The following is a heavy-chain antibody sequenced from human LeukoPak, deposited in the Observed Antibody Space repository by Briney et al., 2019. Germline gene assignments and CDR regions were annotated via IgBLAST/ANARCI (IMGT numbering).Heavy chain of an antibody. J-gene: IGHJ3*02. CDR2: IYNSGST. V-gene: IGHV4-59*08. CDR1: GGSSTNYY. Sequence: PSGTLSLTCSVSGGSSTNYYWSWIRQPPGRGLEWIGYIYNSGSTNSNASLKSRVTIFVDPSKNQFSRRLSSVTAADTAVYYCARHRAYSYSSPFDIWGQGTMVTVSS. CDR3: ARHRAYSYSSPFDI. D-gene: IGHD5-18*01.